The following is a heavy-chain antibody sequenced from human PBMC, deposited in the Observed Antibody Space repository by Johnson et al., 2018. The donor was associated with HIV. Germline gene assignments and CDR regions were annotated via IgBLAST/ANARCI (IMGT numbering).Heavy chain of an antibody. V-gene: IGHV3-30*04. CDR2: ISYDGSNK. D-gene: IGHD1-14*01. Sequence: VQLVESGGGVVQPGRSLRLSCAASGFTFSSYAMHWVRQAPGKGLEWVAVISYDGSNKYYADSVKGRFTISRDNSKNTLYLQMNSLRAEDTAVYYCATRDPTHRPGVFDIWGQGTMVTVSS. CDR1: GFTFSSYA. CDR3: ATRDPTHRPGVFDI. J-gene: IGHJ3*02.